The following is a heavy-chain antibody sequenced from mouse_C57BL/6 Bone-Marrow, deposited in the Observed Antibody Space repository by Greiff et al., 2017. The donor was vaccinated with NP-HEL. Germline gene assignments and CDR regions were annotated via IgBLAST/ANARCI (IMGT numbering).Heavy chain of an antibody. CDR1: GFTFSSYG. CDR2: ISSGGSYT. V-gene: IGHV5-6*01. CDR3: ARLFHAMDY. J-gene: IGHJ4*01. Sequence: EVQLVESGGDLVKPGGSLKLSCAASGFTFSSYGMSWVRQTPDKRLEWVATISSGGSYTYYPDSVKGRFTISRDNAKNTLYLQMSCLKSEDTAMYYCARLFHAMDYWGQGTSVTVSS.